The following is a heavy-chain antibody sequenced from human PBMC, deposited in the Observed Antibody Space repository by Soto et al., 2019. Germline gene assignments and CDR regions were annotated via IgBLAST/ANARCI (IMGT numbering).Heavy chain of an antibody. J-gene: IGHJ4*02. D-gene: IGHD3-9*01. CDR1: GFTFSNAW. Sequence: GGSLRLSCAASGFTFSNAWMSWVRQAPGKGLEWVGRLKSKTDGGTTDYAAPVKGRFTISRDDSTNTLYLTMNSLKTEATAVSYCTTEKPLRYLDWSQGALVTVSS. CDR3: TTEKPLRYLD. V-gene: IGHV3-15*01. CDR2: LKSKTDGGTT.